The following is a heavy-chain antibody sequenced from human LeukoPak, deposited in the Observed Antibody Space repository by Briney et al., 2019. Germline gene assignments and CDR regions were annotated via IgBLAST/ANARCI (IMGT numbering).Heavy chain of an antibody. V-gene: IGHV4-59*01. J-gene: IGHJ4*02. CDR1: GGSISTYY. Sequence: SETLSLTCTVSGGSISTYYWSWIRQPPGKGLEWIGNIYDRGSTKYNPSLKSRVTISVDTSKNQFSLRLSSVTAADTAVYYCARGRTFDNWGQGTLVTVSS. CDR3: ARGRTFDN. CDR2: IYDRGST.